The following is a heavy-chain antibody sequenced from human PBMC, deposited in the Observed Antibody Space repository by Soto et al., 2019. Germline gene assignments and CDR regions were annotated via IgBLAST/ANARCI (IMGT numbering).Heavy chain of an antibody. V-gene: IGHV1-18*01. CDR2: ISAYNGNT. CDR3: ASTQGGVYCSSTSCHQNPEYFQH. CDR1: GYTFTSYG. D-gene: IGHD2-2*01. Sequence: ASVKVSCKASGYTFTSYGISWVRQAPGQGLEWMGWISAYNGNTNYAQKLQGRVTMTTDTSTSTAYMELRSLRSDDTAVYYWASTQGGVYCSSTSCHQNPEYFQHWGQGTLVTVSS. J-gene: IGHJ1*01.